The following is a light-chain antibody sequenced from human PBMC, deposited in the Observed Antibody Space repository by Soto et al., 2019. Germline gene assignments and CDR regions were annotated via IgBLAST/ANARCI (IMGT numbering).Light chain of an antibody. CDR3: QQYYSAPT. CDR2: WAS. J-gene: IGKJ2*01. CDR1: QSVLYSSNNKNY. Sequence: DIVMTQSPASLAVSLGERATINCKSSQSVLYSSNNKNYLAWYQQTPGQPPKLLIYWASTRESGVPDRFSGSGSGTDFTLTISSLQAEDVAVYYCQQYYSAPTFGQGTKLEIK. V-gene: IGKV4-1*01.